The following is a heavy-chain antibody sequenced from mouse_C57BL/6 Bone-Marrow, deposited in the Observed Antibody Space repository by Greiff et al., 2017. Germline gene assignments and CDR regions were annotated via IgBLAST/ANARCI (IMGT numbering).Heavy chain of an antibody. CDR1: GYTFTSYW. J-gene: IGHJ4*01. CDR3: ARSIDFPYYYAMDY. Sequence: QVQLQQPGAELVKPGASVKLSCKASGYTFTSYWMHWVKQRPGRGLEWIGRIDPNSGGTKYNEQFKSKATLTVDKPSSTAYMQLSSLTSEDSAVYYCARSIDFPYYYAMDYWGQGTSVTVSS. D-gene: IGHD2-4*01. CDR2: IDPNSGGT. V-gene: IGHV1-72*01.